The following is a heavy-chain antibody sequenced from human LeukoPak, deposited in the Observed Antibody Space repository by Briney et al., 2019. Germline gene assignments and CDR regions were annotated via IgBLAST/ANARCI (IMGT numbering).Heavy chain of an antibody. CDR1: DISISRYY. J-gene: IGHJ3*02. Sequence: SETLSLTCTVSDISISRYYWSWIRQPAGKGLEWIGRIYTSGSTNYNPSLKSRVTMSVDTSKNQFSLMLSSVTAADTAVYYCAREGFIRAPIDIWGQGTMVTVSS. CDR2: IYTSGST. CDR3: AREGFIRAPIDI. V-gene: IGHV4-4*07. D-gene: IGHD2-15*01.